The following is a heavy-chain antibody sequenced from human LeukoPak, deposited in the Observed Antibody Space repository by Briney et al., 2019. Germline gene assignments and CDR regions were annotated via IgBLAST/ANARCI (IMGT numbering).Heavy chain of an antibody. V-gene: IGHV3-64D*06. CDR2: ISSNGGST. CDR3: VKDHYYGSGSYYRGDY. Sequence: GGSLRLSCSASGFTFSSYAMHWVRQAPRTGLEYVSAISSNGGSTYYADSVKGRFTMSRDNSKNTLYLQVSSLRAEDTAVYYCVKDHYYGSGSYYRGDYWGQGTLVTVSS. D-gene: IGHD3-10*01. CDR1: GFTFSSYA. J-gene: IGHJ4*02.